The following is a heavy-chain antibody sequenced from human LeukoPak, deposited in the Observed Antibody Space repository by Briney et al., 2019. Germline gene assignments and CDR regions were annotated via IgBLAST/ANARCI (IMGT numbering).Heavy chain of an antibody. CDR3: AKGSNIVATGVEAFDI. J-gene: IGHJ3*02. V-gene: IGHV3-53*01. Sequence: QPGGSLRLSCVASGFTFRTYWMSWVRQPPGKGLEWVSVIFSGGGTYYVDSVKGRFTISRDNSKNTLYLQISGLRAEDTAVYYCAKGSNIVATGVEAFDIWGQGTMVTVSS. CDR1: GFTFRTYW. CDR2: IFSGGGT. D-gene: IGHD5-12*01.